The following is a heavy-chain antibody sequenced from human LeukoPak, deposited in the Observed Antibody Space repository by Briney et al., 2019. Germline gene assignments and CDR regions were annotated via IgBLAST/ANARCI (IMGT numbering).Heavy chain of an antibody. D-gene: IGHD3-3*01. CDR1: GFTFSSYS. CDR3: ERLVNDLWSGYYEPYYYYYYMDV. CDR2: ISSSSGTI. Sequence: GGSLRLSCAASGFTFSSYSMNWVRQAPGKGLEWVSYISSSSGTIYYADSVKGRFTISRDNAKNSLYLQMNSLRAEDTAVYYCERLVNDLWSGYYEPYYYYYYMDVWGKGTTVTVSS. J-gene: IGHJ6*03. V-gene: IGHV3-48*01.